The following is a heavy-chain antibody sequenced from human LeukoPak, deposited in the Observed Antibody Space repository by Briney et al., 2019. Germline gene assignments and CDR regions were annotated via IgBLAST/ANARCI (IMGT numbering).Heavy chain of an antibody. CDR2: ISYSGII. D-gene: IGHD5-18*01. V-gene: IGHV4-59*11. J-gene: IGHJ4*02. CDR1: GGSISSHY. CDR3: ARGIGYSYGSYFDY. Sequence: SETLSLTCTVSGGSISSHYWTWLRQPPGKGLECIGYISYSGIINYNPSLKSRVTISLDTSKNQFSLNLSSVTAADTAVYYCARGIGYSYGSYFDYWGQGTRVTVSS.